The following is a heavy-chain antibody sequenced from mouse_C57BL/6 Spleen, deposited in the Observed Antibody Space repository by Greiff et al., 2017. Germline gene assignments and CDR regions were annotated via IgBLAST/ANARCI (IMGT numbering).Heavy chain of an antibody. D-gene: IGHD1-1*01. Sequence: VQLQQSGAELVKPGASVKISCKASGYAFSSYWMNWVKQRPGKGLEWIGQIYPGDGDTNYNGKFKGKATLTADKSSSTAYMQLSSLTSEDSAVYFCARSGYYGSSYGYFDVWGTGTTGTVSS. CDR2: IYPGDGDT. CDR3: ARSGYYGSSYGYFDV. V-gene: IGHV1-80*01. J-gene: IGHJ1*03. CDR1: GYAFSSYW.